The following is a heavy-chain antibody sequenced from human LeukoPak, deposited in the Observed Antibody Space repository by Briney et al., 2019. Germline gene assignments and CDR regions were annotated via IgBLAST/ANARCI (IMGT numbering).Heavy chain of an antibody. J-gene: IGHJ5*02. Sequence: SETLSLTCTVSGGSISSISYYWGWIRQPPGKGLGWIGSIYYSGSTYYNPSLKSRVTISVDTSKNQFSLKLSSVTAADTAVYYCAREICRYPGGGSCPPYNWFDPWGQGTLVTVSS. CDR1: GGSISSISYY. V-gene: IGHV4-39*07. D-gene: IGHD2-15*01. CDR3: AREICRYPGGGSCPPYNWFDP. CDR2: IYYSGST.